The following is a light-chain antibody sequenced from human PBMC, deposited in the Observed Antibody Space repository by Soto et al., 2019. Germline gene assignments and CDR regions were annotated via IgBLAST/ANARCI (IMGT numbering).Light chain of an antibody. CDR1: TTDIHCFNS. CDR2: DVT. V-gene: IGLV2-14*01. CDR3: ASYTTTNILL. J-gene: IGLJ1*01. Sequence: QSVLTQPASVSGSPGQSITISCSGPTTDIHCFNSISWYQHHPGKAPKLIAYDVTRRPSGVSRRFSGSKSGLTASLTISGLQAEDEADYFCASYTTTNILLFGTATKVTVL.